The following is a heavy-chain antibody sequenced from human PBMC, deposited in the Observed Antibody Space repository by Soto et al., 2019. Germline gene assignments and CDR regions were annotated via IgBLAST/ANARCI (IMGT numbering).Heavy chain of an antibody. Sequence: GASVKVSCKVSGYTLTELSMHWVRQAPGKGLEWMGGFDPEDGETIYAQKFQGRVTMTEDTSTDTAYMELSSLRSEDTAVYYCATPTMVRGVIPYYFDCWGQGTLVTVSS. CDR3: ATPTMVRGVIPYYFDC. D-gene: IGHD3-10*01. CDR1: GYTLTELS. V-gene: IGHV1-24*01. J-gene: IGHJ4*02. CDR2: FDPEDGET.